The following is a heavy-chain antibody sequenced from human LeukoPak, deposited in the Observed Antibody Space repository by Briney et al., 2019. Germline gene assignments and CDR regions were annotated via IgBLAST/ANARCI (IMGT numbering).Heavy chain of an antibody. J-gene: IGHJ4*02. V-gene: IGHV1-18*01. CDR3: ARDGTSTDDY. D-gene: IGHD2-2*01. CDR1: GYTFSNFG. CDR2: ISGNSDNP. Sequence: ASVRVSFKTSGYTFSNFGINWVRQAPGQGLEWMGWISGNSDNPNYGQKFQGRFTVTTDSPTSTAYMELRNLRFDDTAVYYCARDGTSTDDYWGQGTLVTVSS.